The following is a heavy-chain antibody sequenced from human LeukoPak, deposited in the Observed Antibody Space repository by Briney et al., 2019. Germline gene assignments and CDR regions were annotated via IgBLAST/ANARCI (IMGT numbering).Heavy chain of an antibody. CDR2: ISSSGSTI. J-gene: IGHJ4*02. D-gene: IGHD4-23*01. Sequence: PGGSLRLSCAASGFTFSDYYMSWIRQAPGKGLEWVSYISSSGSTIYYADSVKGRFTISRDNAKNSLYLQMNSLRAEDTAVYYCARDEDYGGNRYYFDYWGQGTLVTVSS. CDR3: ARDEDYGGNRYYFDY. V-gene: IGHV3-11*01. CDR1: GFTFSDYY.